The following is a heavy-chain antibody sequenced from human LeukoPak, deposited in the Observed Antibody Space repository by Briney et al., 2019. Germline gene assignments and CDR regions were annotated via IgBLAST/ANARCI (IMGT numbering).Heavy chain of an antibody. CDR2: ISSGSSYI. V-gene: IGHV3-21*01. J-gene: IGHJ4*02. CDR3: ASERYNWNYAFDY. CDR1: GFTFSSSS. Sequence: PGGSLRLSCAASGFTFSSSSMNWVRQAPGKGLEWVSSISSGSSYIYYADPLKGRFTVSRDNAKNSLYLQMNSLRAEDTAVYYCASERYNWNYAFDYWGQGILVTVPS. D-gene: IGHD1-7*01.